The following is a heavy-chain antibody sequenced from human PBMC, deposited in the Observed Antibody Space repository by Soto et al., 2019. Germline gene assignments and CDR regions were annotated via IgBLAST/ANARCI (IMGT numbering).Heavy chain of an antibody. V-gene: IGHV4-4*02. CDR3: ARGAVSGSYEGSFDY. CDR2: IYHSGST. Sequence: KPSDTLSLTSAVSGGSISSSNWWSWVRQPPGKGLEWIGEIYHSGSTNYNPSLKSRVTISVDKSKNQFSLKLSSVTAADTAVYYCARGAVSGSYEGSFDYWGQGTLVTVS. J-gene: IGHJ4*02. D-gene: IGHD1-26*01. CDR1: GGSISSSNW.